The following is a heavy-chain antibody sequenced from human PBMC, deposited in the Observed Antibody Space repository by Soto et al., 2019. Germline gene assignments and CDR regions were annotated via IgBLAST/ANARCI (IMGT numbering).Heavy chain of an antibody. D-gene: IGHD6-19*01. CDR3: AIVDAVAGIYNYHGLDV. CDR1: GGTFSNYA. Sequence: QVQLVQSGAEVTKPGSSVKVSCKASGGTFSNYAISWVRQAPGQGLEWMGGIVPIFGTTNYAQKFQGRVTIIADDSTTTAYSELSRVRSEDTAMYYCAIVDAVAGIYNYHGLDVWGQGTAVRVSS. V-gene: IGHV1-69*12. CDR2: IVPIFGTT. J-gene: IGHJ6*02.